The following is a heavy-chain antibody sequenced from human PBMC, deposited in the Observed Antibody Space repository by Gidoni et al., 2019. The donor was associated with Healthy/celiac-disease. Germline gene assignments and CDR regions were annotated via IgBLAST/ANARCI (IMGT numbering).Heavy chain of an antibody. CDR3: ARPPLGLGDDAFDI. J-gene: IGHJ3*02. CDR2: IYPGDSDT. V-gene: IGHV5-51*01. Sequence: EVQLVQSGAEVKKPGESLKITCKGSGYGFPSYGIGWVRRMPGKGLEWMGIIYPGDSDTRYSPSFQGQVTISADKSISTAYLQWSSLKASDTAMYDCARPPLGLGDDAFDIWGQGTMVTVSS. D-gene: IGHD6-19*01. CDR1: GYGFPSYG.